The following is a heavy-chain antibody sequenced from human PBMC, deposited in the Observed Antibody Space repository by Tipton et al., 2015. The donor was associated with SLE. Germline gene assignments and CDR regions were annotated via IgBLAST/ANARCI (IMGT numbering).Heavy chain of an antibody. CDR1: GGSISSYY. CDR2: IYTSGDT. Sequence: TLSLTCTVSGGSISSYYWSWIRQPAGKGLEWIGRIYTSGDTNYNPSLKSRVTLSVNTSKNQFSLRLSSVTAADTAMYFCARGGGGAFDIWGQGTMVTVSS. CDR3: ARGGGGAFDI. D-gene: IGHD3-16*01. V-gene: IGHV4-4*07. J-gene: IGHJ3*02.